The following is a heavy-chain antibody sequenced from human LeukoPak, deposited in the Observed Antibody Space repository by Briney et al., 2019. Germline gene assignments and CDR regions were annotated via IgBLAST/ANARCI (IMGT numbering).Heavy chain of an antibody. D-gene: IGHD3-10*01. J-gene: IGHJ4*02. CDR2: IHPNSGGT. CDR1: GYTFTGYY. V-gene: IGHV1-2*02. CDR3: ARGLWFGESEDY. Sequence: PVASVKVSCKASGYTFTGYYLHWVRQAPGQGLEWMGWIHPNSGGTNYAQRFQGRVTMTRDTSISTAYMELSRLRSDDTAVYYCARGLWFGESEDYWGQGTLVTVSS.